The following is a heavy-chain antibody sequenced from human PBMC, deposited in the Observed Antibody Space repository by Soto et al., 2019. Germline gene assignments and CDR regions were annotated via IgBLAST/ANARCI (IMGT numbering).Heavy chain of an antibody. D-gene: IGHD5-12*01. J-gene: IGHJ4*02. CDR1: GFTFSTYG. CDR2: VSYDGSRK. CDR3: AKDLHGDRDGYRYGADS. V-gene: IGHV3-30*18. Sequence: QVQVVESGGGVVQPGRSLTLSCAASGFTFSTYGMHWVRQAPGKGLEWVAIVSYDGSRKHYVDSVKGRFAISRDNSMNTRYLQLNSLRPEETAMYYCAKDLHGDRDGYRYGADSWGQGTLVTVSS.